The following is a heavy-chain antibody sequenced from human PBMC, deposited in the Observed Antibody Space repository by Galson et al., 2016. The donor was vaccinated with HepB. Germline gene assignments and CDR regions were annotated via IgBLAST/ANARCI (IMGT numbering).Heavy chain of an antibody. CDR3: TRALGAGYTTWFDT. J-gene: IGHJ5*02. D-gene: IGHD1-1*01. Sequence: SLRLSCAASGFTFSRNSMNWVRQAPGKGLEWVSYINSRSSSIYYADSVKGRFTISRDNAQNLLCLQMNSLRDDHTAVYYCTRALGAGYTTWFDTWGQGTLVTVSS. CDR1: GFTFSRNS. CDR2: INSRSSSI. V-gene: IGHV3-48*02.